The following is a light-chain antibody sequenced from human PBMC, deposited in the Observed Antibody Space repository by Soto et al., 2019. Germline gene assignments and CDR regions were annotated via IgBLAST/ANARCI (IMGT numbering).Light chain of an antibody. V-gene: IGKV1-9*01. J-gene: IGKJ5*01. CDR1: PGISNY. CDR3: QQLNSYLIT. Sequence: DIQLTQSPSFLSASVGDRVTITCRASPGISNYLAWCQQKPGKAPKLLIYAASTLQSAVPSRFSGSGSGTEFTLTITSLQPEDFATYYCQQLNSYLITFGQGTRLEIK. CDR2: AAS.